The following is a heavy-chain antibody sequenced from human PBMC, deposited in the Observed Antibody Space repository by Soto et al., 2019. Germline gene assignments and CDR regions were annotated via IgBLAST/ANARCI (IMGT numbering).Heavy chain of an antibody. CDR3: AREVTGRSND. CDR2: ISSSSSYI. CDR1: GFTFSSYS. J-gene: IGHJ4*02. V-gene: IGHV3-21*01. D-gene: IGHD1-1*01. Sequence: GESLKISCAASGFTFSSYSMNWVRQAPGKGLEWVSSISSSSSYIYYADSVKGRFTISRDNAKNSLYLQMNSLRAEDTAVYYCAREVTGRSNDWGQGTLVTVSS.